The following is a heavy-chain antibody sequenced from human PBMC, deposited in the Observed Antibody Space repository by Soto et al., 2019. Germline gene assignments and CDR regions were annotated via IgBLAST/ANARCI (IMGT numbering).Heavy chain of an antibody. CDR3: ARGAAAVWFDP. V-gene: IGHV1-18*01. D-gene: IGHD6-13*01. CDR1: GYGFSTYD. CDR2: ISGYTGNR. Sequence: QVQLVQSGAEVKKPWASVKVSCKSSGYGFSTYDISWVREAPGQGLEWMGWISGYTGNRNYAQKFQDRVSMTTDTSTSTAYMELRSLRSDDTAVYFCARGAAAVWFDPWGQGTLVTVSS. J-gene: IGHJ5*02.